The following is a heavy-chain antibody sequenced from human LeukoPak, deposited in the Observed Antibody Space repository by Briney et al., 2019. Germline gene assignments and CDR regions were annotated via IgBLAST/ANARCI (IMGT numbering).Heavy chain of an antibody. Sequence: GTSLRLSCAASGFTFSSYGMHWVRQAPGKGLEWVSTIGGGGGSTDYTDSVKGRFTISRDNSKNTLYLQMNSLGAEDTAVYYCAKGHRYCTSGNCNSAVDYWGQGTLVTVSS. J-gene: IGHJ4*02. V-gene: IGHV3-23*01. CDR1: GFTFSSYG. D-gene: IGHD2-15*01. CDR2: IGGGGGST. CDR3: AKGHRYCTSGNCNSAVDY.